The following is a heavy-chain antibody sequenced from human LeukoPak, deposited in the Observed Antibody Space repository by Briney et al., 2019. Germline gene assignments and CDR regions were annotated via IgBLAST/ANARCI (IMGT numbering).Heavy chain of an antibody. Sequence: SETLSLTCTVSGGSISSYYWSWIRQSPGKGLEWIGYIYYSGSTNYNPSLKSRVTISVDTSKNQFSLKLSSVTAADTAVYYCARGVLSTIFGVVIVYYFDYWGQGTLVTVSS. J-gene: IGHJ4*02. CDR1: GGSISSYY. V-gene: IGHV4-59*01. CDR2: IYYSGST. D-gene: IGHD3-3*01. CDR3: ARGVLSTIFGVVIVYYFDY.